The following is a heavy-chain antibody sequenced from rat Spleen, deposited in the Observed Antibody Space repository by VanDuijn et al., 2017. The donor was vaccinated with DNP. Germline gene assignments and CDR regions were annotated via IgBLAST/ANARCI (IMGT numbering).Heavy chain of an antibody. CDR3: IRWNSGHFDY. CDR1: GFTFSDYN. Sequence: EGQLVESGGGLVQPGRSLTLSCADSGFTFSDYNMAWVRQAPTKGLEWVAYIGSDGYAPYYGDSVTGRFTISRDNANSTLYLQINSLRSEDLATYYCIRWNSGHFDYWGQVVMVTVSS. CDR2: IGSDGYAP. D-gene: IGHD4-3*01. V-gene: IGHV5-22*01. J-gene: IGHJ2*01.